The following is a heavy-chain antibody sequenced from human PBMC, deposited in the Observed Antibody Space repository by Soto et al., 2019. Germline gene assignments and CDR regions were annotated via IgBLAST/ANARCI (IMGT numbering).Heavy chain of an antibody. V-gene: IGHV4-31*02. CDR2: IDYSGST. Sequence: QVQLQESGPGLVKPSQTLSLTCTVFGGSISSGSYHWSWIRQHPGQGLEWIGYIDYSGSTYYNPSLKSRFTISVDTSKNQFSLRLSSVTAADTAIYYCARKRIVNYFEYWGQGTLVTFSS. D-gene: IGHD2-15*01. CDR3: ARKRIVNYFEY. CDR1: GGSISSGSYH. J-gene: IGHJ4*02.